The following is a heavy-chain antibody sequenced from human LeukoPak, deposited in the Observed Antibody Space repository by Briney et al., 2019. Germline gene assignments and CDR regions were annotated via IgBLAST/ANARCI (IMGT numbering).Heavy chain of an antibody. V-gene: IGHV3-48*03. CDR1: GFTFSGYE. Sequence: GGSLRLSCAASGFTFSGYEMNWVRQAPGKGLEWVSYISSSGSTIYYADSVKGRFTISRDNAKNSLYLQMNSLRAEDTAVYYCAREASGSYDYWGQGTLVTVSS. D-gene: IGHD1-26*01. CDR2: ISSSGSTI. J-gene: IGHJ4*02. CDR3: AREASGSYDY.